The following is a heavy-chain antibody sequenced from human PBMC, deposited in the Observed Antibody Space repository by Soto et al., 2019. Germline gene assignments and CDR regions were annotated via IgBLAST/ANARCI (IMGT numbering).Heavy chain of an antibody. V-gene: IGHV3-30-3*01. J-gene: IGHJ2*01. Sequence: QVQLVESGGGVVQPGRSLRLSCAASGFTFSRYTMHWVRQAPGKGLEWVAVISSGGSTKYYADSVKGRFTISRDNSKNTLFLHMNSLRADDTAVYYCAKDGGFDYGFWYFDIWGRGNLVTVSS. CDR1: GFTFSRYT. D-gene: IGHD4-17*01. CDR3: AKDGGFDYGFWYFDI. CDR2: ISSGGSTK.